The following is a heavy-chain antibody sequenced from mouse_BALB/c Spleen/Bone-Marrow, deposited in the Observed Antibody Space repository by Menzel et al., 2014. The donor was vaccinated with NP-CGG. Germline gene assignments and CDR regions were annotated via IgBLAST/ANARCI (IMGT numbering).Heavy chain of an antibody. CDR3: ARHAYYDQTEVSFVY. V-gene: IGHV5-9-2*01. D-gene: IGHD2-4*01. J-gene: IGHJ3*01. Sequence: EVQGVESGGGLVKPGGSLKLSCAASGFTFSSYGMSWVRQTPEKRLEWVATISGGGSYTFYPDSVKGRFTVSRDNANNNLYLQMSSLRSEDTALYYCARHAYYDQTEVSFVYWGQGTLVTVSA. CDR1: GFTFSSYG. CDR2: ISGGGSYT.